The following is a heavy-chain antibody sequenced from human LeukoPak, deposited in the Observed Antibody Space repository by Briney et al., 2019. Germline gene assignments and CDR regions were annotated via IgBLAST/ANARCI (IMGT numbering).Heavy chain of an antibody. Sequence: AGGSLRLSCAASGFTFSSYGMHWVRQAPGKGLEWVAVISYDGSNKYYADSVKGRFTISRDNSKNTLYLQMNSLRAEDTAVYYCAKLFLGYCSGGSCSDWGQGTLVTVSS. CDR1: GFTFSSYG. J-gene: IGHJ4*02. CDR2: ISYDGSNK. V-gene: IGHV3-30*18. D-gene: IGHD2-15*01. CDR3: AKLFLGYCSGGSCSD.